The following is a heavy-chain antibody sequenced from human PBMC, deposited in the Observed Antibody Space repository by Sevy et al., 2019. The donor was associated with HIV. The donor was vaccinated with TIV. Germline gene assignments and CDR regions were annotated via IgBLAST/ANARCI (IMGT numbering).Heavy chain of an antibody. J-gene: IGHJ5*02. Sequence: ASVKVSCKASGYTFTSYDINWVRQATGQGLEWMGWMNPNTGNTGYSQKFQGRVTMTRDTSTSTAYMELRSLRSDDTAIYYCTRVRALNYYVTSVSMEYNWFDPWGQGTLVTVSS. CDR2: MNPNTGNT. CDR1: GYTFTSYD. CDR3: TRVRALNYYVTSVSMEYNWFDP. D-gene: IGHD3-10*02. V-gene: IGHV1-8*02.